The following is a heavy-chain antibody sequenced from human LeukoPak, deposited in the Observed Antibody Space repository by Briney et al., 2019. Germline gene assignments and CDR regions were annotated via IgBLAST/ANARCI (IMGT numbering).Heavy chain of an antibody. CDR1: AYSISSGYY. Sequence: SETLSLTCTVSAYSISSGYYWGWIRQPPGKGLEWIGSIYHSGSTYYNPSLESRVTISVDTSKNQFSLKLSSVTAADTAVYYCARAILEYHHPYYFDYWGQGTLVTVSS. D-gene: IGHD3-3*01. CDR3: ARAILEYHHPYYFDY. V-gene: IGHV4-38-2*02. J-gene: IGHJ4*02. CDR2: IYHSGST.